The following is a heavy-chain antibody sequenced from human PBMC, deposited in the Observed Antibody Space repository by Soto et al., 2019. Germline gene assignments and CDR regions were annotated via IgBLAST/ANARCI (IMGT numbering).Heavy chain of an antibody. CDR3: ARVPDV. Sequence: PSATLSLACNVSGASISSYNYWGWFRQPPGKGLEWIGSIIYSGGIIYNPSLQSRVTMSVDRSKNQFSLKLSSVTAADTAVYYCARVPDVSGQGTTVTVSS. J-gene: IGHJ6*02. CDR1: GASISSYNY. V-gene: IGHV4-39*07. CDR2: IIYSGGI.